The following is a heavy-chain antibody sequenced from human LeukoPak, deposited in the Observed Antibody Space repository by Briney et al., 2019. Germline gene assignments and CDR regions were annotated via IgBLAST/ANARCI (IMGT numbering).Heavy chain of an antibody. V-gene: IGHV4-34*01. CDR2: INHSGST. J-gene: IGHJ4*02. D-gene: IGHD5-18*01. CDR3: ARLDTAMVPFFDY. Sequence: PSETLSLTCAVYGGSFSGYYWSWIRQPPGKGLEWIGEINHSGSTNYNPSLKSRVTISVDTSKNQFSLKLSSVTAADTAVYYCARLDTAMVPFFDYWGQGTLVTVSS. CDR1: GGSFSGYY.